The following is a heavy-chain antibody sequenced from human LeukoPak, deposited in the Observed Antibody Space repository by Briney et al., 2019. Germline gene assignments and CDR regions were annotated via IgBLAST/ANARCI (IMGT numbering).Heavy chain of an antibody. CDR2: ISHNSDRT. CDR3: AKTISGSLGVGGY. V-gene: IGHV3-23*01. D-gene: IGHD1-26*01. J-gene: IGHJ4*02. CDR1: GFIFSNYE. Sequence: GGSLRLSCAASGFIFSNYEMNWVRQAPGKGLEWVSCISHNSDRTYYADSVKGRFTISRDNSKNTLYLQVNSLRAEDTAVYYCAKTISGSLGVGGYWGQGTLVTVSS.